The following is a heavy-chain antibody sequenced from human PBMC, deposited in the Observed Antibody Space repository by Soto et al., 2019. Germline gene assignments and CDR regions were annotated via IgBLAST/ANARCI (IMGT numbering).Heavy chain of an antibody. CDR2: IYYGGST. D-gene: IGHD7-27*01. V-gene: IGHV4-59*08. CDR3: AKNWNWGSLVH. Sequence: SETXSLTCTVSGDSISTDYWSWIRQSPGKGLEWIGFIYYGGSTNYNPSLKSRVTISVDTPKNQFSLKLSSVTAADTAVYYCAKNWNWGSLVHWGQGTLVTVSS. J-gene: IGHJ4*02. CDR1: GDSISTDY.